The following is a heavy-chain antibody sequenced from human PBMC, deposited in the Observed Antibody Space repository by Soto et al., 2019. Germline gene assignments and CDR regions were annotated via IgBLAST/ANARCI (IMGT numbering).Heavy chain of an antibody. CDR2: ISYDGRNK. Sequence: QVQLVESGGGVVQPGRSLSLSCAASGFTFSSYAMHWVRQAPGKGLEWVAVISYDGRNKYYADSVKGRFTISRDNSETTLYRQMNSLRAEDTAVYYCASWERGYSYGYFDYWGQGTLVTVSS. CDR1: GFTFSSYA. D-gene: IGHD5-18*01. V-gene: IGHV3-30*04. J-gene: IGHJ4*02. CDR3: ASWERGYSYGYFDY.